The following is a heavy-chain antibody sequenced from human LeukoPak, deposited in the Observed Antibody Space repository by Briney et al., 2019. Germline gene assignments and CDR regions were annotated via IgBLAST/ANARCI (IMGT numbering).Heavy chain of an antibody. Sequence: GRSLRLSCAASGFIFSNYGFHWVRQAPGKGLEWVAVFWSDGRQKYYVDSVKGRFTVSRDTSKTTVYLQMNSLRAEDTAVYYCARDDDGSGKYGQLYWGQGTLVTVSS. D-gene: IGHD3-10*01. CDR2: FWSDGRQK. CDR1: GFIFSNYG. V-gene: IGHV3-33*01. J-gene: IGHJ4*02. CDR3: ARDDDGSGKYGQLY.